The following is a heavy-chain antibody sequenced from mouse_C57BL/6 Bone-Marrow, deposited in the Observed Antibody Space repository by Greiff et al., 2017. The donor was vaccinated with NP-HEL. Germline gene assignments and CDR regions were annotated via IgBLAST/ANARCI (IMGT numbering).Heavy chain of an antibody. CDR3: ARFLYDGYYFYYFDY. Sequence: VQLQQSGAELMKPGASVKLSCKATGYTFTGYWIEWVKQRPGHGLEWIGEILPGRGSTNNNEKFQGKATFTAYTSSNTAYMQLSSLTTEDSAIYYCARFLYDGYYFYYFDYWGQGTTLTVSS. CDR1: GYTFTGYW. J-gene: IGHJ2*01. V-gene: IGHV1-9*01. D-gene: IGHD2-3*01. CDR2: ILPGRGST.